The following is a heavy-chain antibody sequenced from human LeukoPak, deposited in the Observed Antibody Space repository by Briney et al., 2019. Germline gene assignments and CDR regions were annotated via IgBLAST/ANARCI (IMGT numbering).Heavy chain of an antibody. CDR2: ISAYNGNT. Sequence: ASVKVSCKASGYTFTSYGISWVRQAPGQGLEWMGWISAYNGNTNYAQRLQGRVTMTTDTSTSTAYMELRSLRSDDTAVYYCARGHYGSGTPRCFDYWGQGTLATVSS. CDR3: ARGHYGSGTPRCFDY. D-gene: IGHD3-10*01. V-gene: IGHV1-18*01. CDR1: GYTFTSYG. J-gene: IGHJ4*02.